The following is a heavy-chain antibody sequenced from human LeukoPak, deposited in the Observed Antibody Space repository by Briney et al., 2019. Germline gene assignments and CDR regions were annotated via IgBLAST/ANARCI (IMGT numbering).Heavy chain of an antibody. CDR1: GGTFSSYA. CDR3: ARDLTTLGFGELSTGWFDP. CDR2: IIPIFGTA. V-gene: IGHV1-69*01. J-gene: IGHJ5*02. D-gene: IGHD3-16*02. Sequence: EASVKVSRKASGGTFSSYAISWVRQAPGQGLEWMGGIIPIFGTANYAQKFQGRVTITADESTSTAYMELSSLRSEDTAVYYCARDLTTLGFGELSTGWFDPWGQGTLVTVSS.